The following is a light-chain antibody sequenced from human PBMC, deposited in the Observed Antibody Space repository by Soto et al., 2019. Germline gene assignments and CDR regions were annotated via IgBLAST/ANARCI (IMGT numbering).Light chain of an antibody. V-gene: IGKV3-20*01. CDR1: QSVSSSY. J-gene: IGKJ2*01. Sequence: EIVLTQSPGILSLSPGERATLSCRASQSVSSSYLAWYQQKPGQAPRLLIYGASSRATGIPDRFSGSGSGTDFTLTISRLEPEDFAVYYCQQYGSSPLYTFGQGTTLEIK. CDR2: GAS. CDR3: QQYGSSPLYT.